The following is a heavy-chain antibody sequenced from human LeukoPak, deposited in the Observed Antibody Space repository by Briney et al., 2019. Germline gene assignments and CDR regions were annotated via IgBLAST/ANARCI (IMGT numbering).Heavy chain of an antibody. J-gene: IGHJ6*03. CDR3: ARSSLGIVYYYYYMDV. CDR2: IYHSGST. Sequence: SETLSLTCTVSGASIRSYYWTWIRQPPGKGLEWIGYIYHSGSTYYNPSLKSRVTISVDRSKNQFSLKLSSVTAADTAVYYCARSSLGIVYYYYYMDVWGKGTTVTVSS. CDR1: GASIRSYY. D-gene: IGHD7-27*01. V-gene: IGHV4-59*12.